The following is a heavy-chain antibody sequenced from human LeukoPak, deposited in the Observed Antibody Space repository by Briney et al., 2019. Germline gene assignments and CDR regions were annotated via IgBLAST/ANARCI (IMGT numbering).Heavy chain of an antibody. D-gene: IGHD6-13*01. Sequence: GGSLRLSCAASGFTFSSYGMHWVRQAPGKGLEWEAVISYDGSNKYYADSVKGRFTISRDNSKNTLYLQMNSLRAEDTAVYYCAKDGSYSIAAEGWFDPWGQGTLVTVSS. V-gene: IGHV3-30*18. CDR1: GFTFSSYG. CDR2: ISYDGSNK. J-gene: IGHJ5*02. CDR3: AKDGSYSIAAEGWFDP.